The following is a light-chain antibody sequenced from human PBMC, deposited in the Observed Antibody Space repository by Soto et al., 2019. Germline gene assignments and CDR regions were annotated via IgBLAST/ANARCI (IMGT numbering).Light chain of an antibody. J-gene: IGLJ2*01. V-gene: IGLV2-8*01. CDR3: SSYSGSNNFVV. CDR2: DVI. Sequence: QSVLTQPPSASGSPGQSVTISCTGTSSDVGGYNFVFWYQPHTVKATKLMIYDVIKLPLGVPDRFSGSNSGNTAALTVSGLQADDEADYYYSSYSGSNNFVVFGGGTKLTVL. CDR1: SSDVGGYNF.